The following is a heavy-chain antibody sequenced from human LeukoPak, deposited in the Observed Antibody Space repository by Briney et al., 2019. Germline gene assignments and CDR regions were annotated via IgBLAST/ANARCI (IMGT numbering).Heavy chain of an antibody. J-gene: IGHJ5*02. CDR2: ISYDGSNK. Sequence: PGGSLRLSCAASGFTFSSYGMHWVRQAPGKGLEWVAVISYDGSNKYYADSVKGRFTIPRDNSKNTLYLQMNSLRAEDTAGYYCSSTSPYLDPWGQGTLVTVSS. CDR3: SSTSPYLDP. CDR1: GFTFSSYG. D-gene: IGHD2-2*01. V-gene: IGHV3-30*03.